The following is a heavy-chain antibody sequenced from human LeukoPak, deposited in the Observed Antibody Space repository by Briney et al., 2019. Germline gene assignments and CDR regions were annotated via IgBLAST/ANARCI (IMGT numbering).Heavy chain of an antibody. J-gene: IGHJ3*02. CDR3: ARGDSSSDAFDI. CDR1: GYTFTSYD. Sequence: ASVKVSCKASGYTFTSYDINWVRQATGQGLEWMGWMNPNSGNTGYAQKFQGRVTITRNTSISTAYMELSSLRSEDTAVYYCARGDSSSDAFDIWGQGTMVTVSS. V-gene: IGHV1-8*03. D-gene: IGHD6-6*01. CDR2: MNPNSGNT.